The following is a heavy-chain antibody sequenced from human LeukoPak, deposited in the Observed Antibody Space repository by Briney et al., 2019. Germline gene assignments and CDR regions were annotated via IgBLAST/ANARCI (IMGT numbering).Heavy chain of an antibody. J-gene: IGHJ3*02. Sequence: SETLSLTCNVSGDSINSYYWNWIRQPPGKGLEWIGYVYYSGGTNYNPSLKSRVTISVDTSKNQFSLKLSSVTAADTAVYYCARPRFGDYVAFDIWGQGTMVTVSS. CDR2: VYYSGGT. CDR3: ARPRFGDYVAFDI. CDR1: GDSINSYY. V-gene: IGHV4-59*08. D-gene: IGHD4-17*01.